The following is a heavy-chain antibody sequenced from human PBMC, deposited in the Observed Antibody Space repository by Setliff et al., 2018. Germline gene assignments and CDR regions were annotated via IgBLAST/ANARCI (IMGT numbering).Heavy chain of an antibody. J-gene: IGHJ4*02. CDR2: IIHSGST. CDR1: GGSFSGYY. CDR3: ARSFSRSEKFLLDY. D-gene: IGHD2-15*01. Sequence: PSETLSLTCAVYGGSFSGYYWSWIRQPPGKRLEWIGEIIHSGSTNYNPSLKSRVTISMDTSKSQFSLKVSSVTAADTAVYYCARSFSRSEKFLLDYWGQGALVTVSS. V-gene: IGHV4-34*12.